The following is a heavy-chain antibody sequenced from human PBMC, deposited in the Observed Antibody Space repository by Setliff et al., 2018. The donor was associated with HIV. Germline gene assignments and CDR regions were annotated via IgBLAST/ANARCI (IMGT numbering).Heavy chain of an antibody. CDR2: ISHSGTT. CDR1: GESFSGYY. V-gene: IGHV4-34*01. Sequence: SETLSLTCAVYGESFSGYYWTWIRQPPGKGLEWIGEISHSGTTNYNPSLKSRVTISVDTSKNQFSLKLNSVTAADTGVYYCARGSRQLTIFGVVFKTNYYFMDVWGKGTAVTVSS. CDR3: ARGSRQLTIFGVVFKTNYYFMDV. D-gene: IGHD3-3*01. J-gene: IGHJ6*03.